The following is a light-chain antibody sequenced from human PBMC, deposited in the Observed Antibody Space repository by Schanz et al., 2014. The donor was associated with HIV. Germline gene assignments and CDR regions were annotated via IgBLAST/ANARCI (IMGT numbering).Light chain of an antibody. V-gene: IGLV2-14*03. CDR2: DVS. J-gene: IGLJ3*02. CDR1: SIDVGGYDY. CDR3: CSYTSSSTPWV. Sequence: QSALTQPASLSGSPGQSITISCTGTSIDVGGYDYVSWYQQHPDKAPKLMIYDVSNRPSGVSNRFSGSKSGNTASLTISGLQAEDEADYYCCSYTSSSTPWVFGGGTKLTVL.